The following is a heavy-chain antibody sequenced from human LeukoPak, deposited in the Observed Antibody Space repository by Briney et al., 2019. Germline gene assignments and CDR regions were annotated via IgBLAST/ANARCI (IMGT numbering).Heavy chain of an antibody. J-gene: IGHJ4*02. CDR1: GGSISSYY. D-gene: IGHD1-26*01. CDR3: ARYGGSYTPYYFDY. CDR2: IYTSGST. V-gene: IGHV4-4*09. Sequence: SETLSLTCTVSGGSISSYYWSWIRQPPGKGLEWIGYIYTSGSTNYNPSLKSRVTISVDTSKNQFSLKLSSVTAADTAVYCCARYGGSYTPYYFDYWGQGTLVTVSS.